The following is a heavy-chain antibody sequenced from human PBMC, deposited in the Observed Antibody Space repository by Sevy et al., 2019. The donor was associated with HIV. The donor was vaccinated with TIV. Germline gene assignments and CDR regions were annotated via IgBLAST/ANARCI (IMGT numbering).Heavy chain of an antibody. CDR1: GFTFSSYG. CDR3: ALLVDDIVVVVAATLAGDAFDI. V-gene: IGHV3-30*03. J-gene: IGHJ3*02. CDR2: ISYDGSNK. D-gene: IGHD2-15*01. Sequence: GGSLRLSCAASGFTFSSYGMHWVRQAPGKGLEWVAVISYDGSNKYYADSVKGRFTISRDNSKNTLYLQMNSLRAEDTAVYYCALLVDDIVVVVAATLAGDAFDIWGQGTMVTVSS.